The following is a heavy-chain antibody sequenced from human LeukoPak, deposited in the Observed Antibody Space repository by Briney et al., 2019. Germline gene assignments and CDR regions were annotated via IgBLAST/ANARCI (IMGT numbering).Heavy chain of an antibody. V-gene: IGHV4-59*01. CDR1: GGSISSYY. CDR3: ARDAIYCSGGSCYDY. D-gene: IGHD2-15*01. J-gene: IGHJ4*02. Sequence: SETLSLTCTVSGGSISSYYWSWIRQPPGKGLEWIGYIYYSGSTNYNPSLKSRVTISVDTPKNQFSLKLSSVTAADTAVYYCARDAIYCSGGSCYDYWGQGTLVTVSS. CDR2: IYYSGST.